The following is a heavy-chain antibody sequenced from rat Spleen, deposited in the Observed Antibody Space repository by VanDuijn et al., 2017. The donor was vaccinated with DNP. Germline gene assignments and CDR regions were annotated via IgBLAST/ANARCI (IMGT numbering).Heavy chain of an antibody. CDR2: ISYDGSST. V-gene: IGHV5-22*01. J-gene: IGHJ2*01. CDR1: GFTFNKYW. Sequence: EVQVVESGGGLVQPGRSLKLSCVASGFTFNKYWMTWVRQAPKKGLEWVATISYDGSSTYYRDSVKGRFTISRDNAKSTLYLQMNSLRSEDTATYYCARLGGSPFDYWGQGVMVTVSS. D-gene: IGHD5-1*01. CDR3: ARLGGSPFDY.